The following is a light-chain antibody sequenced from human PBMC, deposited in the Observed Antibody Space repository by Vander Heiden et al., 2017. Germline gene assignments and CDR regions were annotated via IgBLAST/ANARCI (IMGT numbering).Light chain of an antibody. CDR1: SSHLGPGPD. J-gene: IGLJ2*01. V-gene: IGLV1-40*01. CDR2: GNN. Sequence: HSVFPPPPSVSGAPGQRVTLSCPRSSSHLGPGPDVPWYQQVPGRAPKVLMYGNNNRPPGGPDRFSGAKSGTAAALAITGLQPEEEADYFCQSFDTCRNGVIFGGGTKLTVL. CDR3: QSFDTCRNGVI.